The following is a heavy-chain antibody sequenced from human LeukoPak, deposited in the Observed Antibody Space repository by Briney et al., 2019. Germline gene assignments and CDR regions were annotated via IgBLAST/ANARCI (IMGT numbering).Heavy chain of an antibody. D-gene: IGHD3-22*01. CDR1: GFTFSSYS. V-gene: IGHV3-21*01. J-gene: IGHJ2*01. CDR2: ISSSSSYI. Sequence: EGSLRLSCAASGFTFSSYSMNWVRQAPGKGLEWVSCISSSSSYIYYADSVKGRFTISRDNAKNPLYLQMNSLRAEDTAVYYCARGPNSSGYYDWYFDLWGRGTLVTVSS. CDR3: ARGPNSSGYYDWYFDL.